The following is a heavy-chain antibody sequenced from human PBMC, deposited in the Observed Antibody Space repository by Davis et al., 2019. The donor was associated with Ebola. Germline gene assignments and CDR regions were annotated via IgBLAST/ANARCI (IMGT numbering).Heavy chain of an antibody. J-gene: IGHJ4*02. Sequence: GESLKISCAASGFTFSSYWMHWVRQAPGKGLVWVSRINSDGSSTSYADSVKGRFTISRDNAKNTLYLQMNSLRAEDTAVYYCAKGGYFDSLEIDSWGQGTLVTVSS. V-gene: IGHV3-74*01. CDR1: GFTFSSYW. D-gene: IGHD3-9*01. CDR2: INSDGSST. CDR3: AKGGYFDSLEIDS.